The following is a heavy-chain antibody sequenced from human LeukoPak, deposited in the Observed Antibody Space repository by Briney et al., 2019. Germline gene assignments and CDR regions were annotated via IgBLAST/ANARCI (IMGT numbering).Heavy chain of an antibody. CDR2: ISTSSSYI. D-gene: IGHD3-10*01. CDR1: GFSFSNYN. J-gene: IGHJ6*03. Sequence: PGGSLRLSCEASGFSFSNYNMNWVRQAPGKGLEWVSSISTSSSYIYYADSVKGRFTVSRDNAKNSLYLQMNSLGVEDTAVYYCARGGPWFGDFYYYYMDVWGKGTTVTVSS. V-gene: IGHV3-21*01. CDR3: ARGGPWFGDFYYYYMDV.